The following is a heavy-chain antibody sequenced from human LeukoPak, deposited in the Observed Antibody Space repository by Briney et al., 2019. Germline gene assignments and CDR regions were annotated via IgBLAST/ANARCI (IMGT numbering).Heavy chain of an antibody. D-gene: IGHD2-21*01. CDR2: IIPIFGTA. CDR1: GGTFSSYA. J-gene: IGHJ3*02. Sequence: AASVKVSCKTSGGTFSSYAISWVRQAPGQGLEWMGGIIPIFGTANYAQKFQGRVTITTDESTSTAYMELSSLRSEDTAVYYCARTGHPIMVVGAFDIWGQGTMVTVSS. V-gene: IGHV1-69*05. CDR3: ARTGHPIMVVGAFDI.